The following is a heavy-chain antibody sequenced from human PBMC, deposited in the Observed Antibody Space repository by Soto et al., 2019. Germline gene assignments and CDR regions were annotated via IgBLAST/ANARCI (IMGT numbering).Heavy chain of an antibody. D-gene: IGHD6-6*01. Sequence: PSETLSLTCTVSGGSISSGGYFWSWIRQHPGEGLEWIGFIYYSGSTYYNPSLKSRVTISVDTSKNQFSLKLSSVTAADTAVYYCAREGAAPYYYYGMDVWGQGTTVTVSS. CDR1: GGSISSGGYF. CDR3: AREGAAPYYYYGMDV. V-gene: IGHV4-31*03. CDR2: IYYSGST. J-gene: IGHJ6*02.